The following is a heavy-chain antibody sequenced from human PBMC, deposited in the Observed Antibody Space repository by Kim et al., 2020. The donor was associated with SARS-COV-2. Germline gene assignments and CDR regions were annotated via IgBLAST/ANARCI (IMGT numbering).Heavy chain of an antibody. CDR3: ARVVDIQGNYGMDV. V-gene: IGHV3-21*01. J-gene: IGHJ6*02. Sequence: ADSVKGRFTISRDNAKNSLYLQMNSLRAEDTAVYYCARVVDIQGNYGMDVWGQGTTVTVSS. D-gene: IGHD3-22*01.